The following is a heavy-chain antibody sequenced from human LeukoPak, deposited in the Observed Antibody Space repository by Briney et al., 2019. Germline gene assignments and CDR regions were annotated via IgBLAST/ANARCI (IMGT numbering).Heavy chain of an antibody. CDR3: AKGSQRWQQLSPSDAFDI. D-gene: IGHD5-24*01. CDR1: GFTFSSYA. Sequence: GGSLRLSCAASGFTFSSYAMSWVRQGSGKGLEWVSAITGSGASTYYADSVKGRFTIFRDNSKNTLYLQMNSLRAEDTAIYYCAKGSQRWQQLSPSDAFDIWGQGTMVTVSS. V-gene: IGHV3-23*01. CDR2: ITGSGAST. J-gene: IGHJ3*02.